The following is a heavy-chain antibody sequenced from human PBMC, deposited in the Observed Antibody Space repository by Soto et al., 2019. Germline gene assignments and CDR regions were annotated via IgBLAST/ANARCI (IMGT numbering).Heavy chain of an antibody. CDR3: ARDSCISTSCYGGGGNYYYYGMDV. J-gene: IGHJ6*02. V-gene: IGHV3-30-3*01. CDR1: GFTFSSYA. D-gene: IGHD2-2*01. Sequence: QVQLVESGGGVVQPGRSLRLSCAASGFTFSSYAMHWVRQAPGKGLEWVAVISYDGSNKYYADSVKGRFTISRDNSKDTLYRQMNSLRAEDTAVYYCARDSCISTSCYGGGGNYYYYGMDVWGQGTTVTVSS. CDR2: ISYDGSNK.